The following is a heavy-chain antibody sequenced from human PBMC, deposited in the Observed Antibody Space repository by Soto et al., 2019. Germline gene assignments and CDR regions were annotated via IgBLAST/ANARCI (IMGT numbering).Heavy chain of an antibody. CDR1: GFTFSTFD. CDR3: VKGAWLDY. Sequence: GGSLRLSCAASGFTFSTFDMTWVRQAPGKGLEWVSLIRGVAGSTHYADSVKGRFTISKDNSKNMLYLEMNSLRGDDTAVYFCVKGAWLDYWGLGTLVTVSS. V-gene: IGHV3-23*01. CDR2: IRGVAGST. J-gene: IGHJ4*02.